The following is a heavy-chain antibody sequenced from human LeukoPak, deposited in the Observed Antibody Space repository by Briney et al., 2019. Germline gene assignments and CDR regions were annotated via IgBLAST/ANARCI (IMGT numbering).Heavy chain of an antibody. CDR1: GGSISSYY. D-gene: IGHD3-22*01. V-gene: IGHV4-59*01. CDR2: IDYSGDT. Sequence: SETLSLTCTVSGGSISSYYWSWIRQPPGKGLEWVGNIDYSGDTRYNPSLESRVIISIDTSKNQFSLKLTSGTAADTAIYYCARESSWDSSGYWRDAFDIWGQGTMVTVSS. J-gene: IGHJ3*02. CDR3: ARESSWDSSGYWRDAFDI.